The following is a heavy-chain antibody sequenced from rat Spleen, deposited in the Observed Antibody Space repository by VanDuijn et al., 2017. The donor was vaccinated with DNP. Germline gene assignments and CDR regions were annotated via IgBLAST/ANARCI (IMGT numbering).Heavy chain of an antibody. CDR2: INKDSRTI. CDR1: GFNFNDYW. D-gene: IGHD2-2*01. J-gene: IGHJ4*01. V-gene: IGHV4-2*01. Sequence: EVKLVESGGGLVQPGRSLKLSCAASGFNFNDYWMGWVRQAPGKGLEWIAEINKDSRTIKYSPTLKDKLTISRDNVQNTLYLQMSKLGSEETATYDCVREDKGVDAWGQGASVTVSS. CDR3: VREDKGVDA.